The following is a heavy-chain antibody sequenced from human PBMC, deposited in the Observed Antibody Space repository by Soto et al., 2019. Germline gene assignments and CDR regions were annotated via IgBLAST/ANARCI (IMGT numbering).Heavy chain of an antibody. CDR2: ISSTTNYI. Sequence: GGSLRLSCAASGFTFTRYSMNWVRQAPGKGLEWVSSISSTTNYIYYGDYMKGRFTISRDNAKNSLYLEMNSLRAEDTAVYYCARESEDLTSNFDYWGQGTLVTVSS. J-gene: IGHJ4*02. CDR1: GFTFTRYS. CDR3: ARESEDLTSNFDY. V-gene: IGHV3-21*06.